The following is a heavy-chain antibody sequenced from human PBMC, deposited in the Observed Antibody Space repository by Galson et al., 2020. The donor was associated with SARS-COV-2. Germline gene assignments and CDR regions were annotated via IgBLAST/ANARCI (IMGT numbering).Heavy chain of an antibody. CDR3: ARGDMGNDYFDY. D-gene: IGHD7-27*01. CDR2: IYSEGSST. Sequence: GGSLRLSCAASGFTFSSYWMHWVRQAPGKGLVWVSRIYSEGSSTSYADSVKGRFTISGDNAKNTLYLQMNSLRAEDTAVYYCARGDMGNDYFDYWGQGALVTVSS. CDR1: GFTFSSYW. J-gene: IGHJ4*02. V-gene: IGHV3-74*01.